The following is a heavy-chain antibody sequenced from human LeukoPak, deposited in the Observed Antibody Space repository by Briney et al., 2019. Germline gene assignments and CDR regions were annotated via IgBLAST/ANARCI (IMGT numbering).Heavy chain of an antibody. J-gene: IGHJ6*02. CDR2: IIPIFGTA. V-gene: IGHV1-69*13. CDR1: GGTFSSYA. CDR3: ARDKYDFWSGYTLYYYYYGMDV. Sequence: SVKVSCKASGGTFSSYAISWVRQAPGQGLEWMGGIIPIFGTANYAQKFQGRVTITADESTSTAYMELSSLRSDDTAVYYCARDKYDFWSGYTLYYYYYGMDVWGQGTTVTVSS. D-gene: IGHD3-3*01.